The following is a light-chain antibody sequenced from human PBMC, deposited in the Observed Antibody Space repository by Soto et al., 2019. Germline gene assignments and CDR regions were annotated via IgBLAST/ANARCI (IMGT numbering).Light chain of an antibody. CDR1: QGISSY. V-gene: IGKV1-9*01. Sequence: DIQLTQSPSFLSASVGDRVTITCRASQGISSYLAWYQQKPGKAPKVLIYGASTLQSGVPSRFSGSASGTEFTLTISSLQPEDSATYYCQQLSDYPLTFGGGTKVEI. CDR3: QQLSDYPLT. CDR2: GAS. J-gene: IGKJ4*01.